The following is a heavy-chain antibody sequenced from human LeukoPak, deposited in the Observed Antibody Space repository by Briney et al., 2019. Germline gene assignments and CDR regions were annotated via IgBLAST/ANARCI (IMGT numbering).Heavy chain of an antibody. CDR1: GGPISSGSYY. J-gene: IGHJ3*02. CDR3: ATVDTAMVKGDAFDI. D-gene: IGHD5-18*01. V-gene: IGHV4-61*02. CDR2: IYTSGST. Sequence: SETLSLTCTVSGGPISSGSYYWSWIRQPAGKGLEWIGRIYTSGSTNYNPSLKSRVTISVDTSKNQFSLKLSSVTAADTAVYYCATVDTAMVKGDAFDIWGQGTMVTVSS.